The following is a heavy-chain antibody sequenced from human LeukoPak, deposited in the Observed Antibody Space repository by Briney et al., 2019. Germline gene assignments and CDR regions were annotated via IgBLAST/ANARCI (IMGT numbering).Heavy chain of an antibody. CDR1: DGSIRGYY. CDR2: IYYSGST. Sequence: SETLSLTCTVSDGSIRGYYWSWIRQPPGKGLEWIGYIYYSGSTNYNPSLKSRVTISVDTSKNQFSLKLSSVTAADTAVYYSARGYSSSSSSYYYYYYMDVWGKGTTVTVSS. J-gene: IGHJ6*03. CDR3: ARGYSSSSSSYYYYYYMDV. D-gene: IGHD6-6*01. V-gene: IGHV4-59*01.